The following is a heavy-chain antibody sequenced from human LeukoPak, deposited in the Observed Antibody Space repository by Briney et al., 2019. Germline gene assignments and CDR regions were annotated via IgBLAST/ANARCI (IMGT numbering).Heavy chain of an antibody. CDR3: ARVGDYVDY. J-gene: IGHJ4*02. Sequence: SETLSLTCTVSGGSISDYYWSWIRQPPGKGRECIGYVYSGSTSYNPSLKSRVTISVDTSKNQFSLKLSSVTAADTAVYYCARVGDYVDYWGQGTLVTVSS. CDR1: GGSISDYY. V-gene: IGHV4-59*01. CDR2: VYSGST.